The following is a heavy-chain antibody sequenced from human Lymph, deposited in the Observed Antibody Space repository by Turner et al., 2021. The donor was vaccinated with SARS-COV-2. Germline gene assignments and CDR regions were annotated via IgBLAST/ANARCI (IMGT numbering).Heavy chain of an antibody. J-gene: IGHJ3*02. V-gene: IGHV1-69*10. CDR3: ARRHSGNYDAFDI. Sequence: QVQLVQSGAEVKKPGSSVQVSCKASGGTFSTYVISWVRQAPGQGLEWMRGNIPSLGIANYAQKFQGRVTITADKSTSTAYMELSSLRSEDTAVYHCARRHSGNYDAFDIWGQGTMVTVSS. CDR1: GGTFSTYV. D-gene: IGHD1-26*01. CDR2: NIPSLGIA.